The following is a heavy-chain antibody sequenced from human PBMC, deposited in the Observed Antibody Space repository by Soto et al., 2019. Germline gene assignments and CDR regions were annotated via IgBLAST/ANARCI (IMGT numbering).Heavy chain of an antibody. CDR2: IIPIFRTA. CDR1: GYTFTSYD. CDR3: ASVETQRYYYGMDV. J-gene: IGHJ6*02. Sequence: GASVKVSCKASGYTFTSYDINWVRQAPGQGLEWMGGIIPIFRTADYAQKFQGRVTITADESTSTAYMELSSLRSEDTAVYYCASVETQRYYYGMDVWGQGTTVTVSS. V-gene: IGHV1-69*13. D-gene: IGHD2-15*01.